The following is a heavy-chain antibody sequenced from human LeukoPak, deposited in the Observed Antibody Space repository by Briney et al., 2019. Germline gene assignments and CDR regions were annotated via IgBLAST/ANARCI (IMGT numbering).Heavy chain of an antibody. V-gene: IGHV3-33*01. CDR2: IWYDGSNK. CDR1: GFTFSSYG. CDR3: ASSGLIFDRYYYDSSGILDY. J-gene: IGHJ4*02. D-gene: IGHD3-22*01. Sequence: GGSLRLSWAASGFTFSSYGMHWVRQAPGKGLEWVAVIWYDGSNKYYADSVKGRFTISRDNSKNTLYLQMNSLRAEDTAVYYCASSGLIFDRYYYDSSGILDYWGQGTLVTVSS.